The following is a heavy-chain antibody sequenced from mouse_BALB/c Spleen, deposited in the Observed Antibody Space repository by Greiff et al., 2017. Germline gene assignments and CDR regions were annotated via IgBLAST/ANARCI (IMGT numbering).Heavy chain of an antibody. Sequence: VQLQQSGPELVKPGASVKMSCKASGYTFTSYVMHWVKQKPGQGLEWIGYINPYNDGTKYNEKFKGKATLTSDKSSSTAYMELSSLTSEDTAVYYCASPYYYGSLSYYFDYWGQGTTLTVSS. V-gene: IGHV1-14*01. CDR3: ASPYYYGSLSYYFDY. D-gene: IGHD1-1*01. CDR2: INPYNDGT. CDR1: GYTFTSYV. J-gene: IGHJ2*01.